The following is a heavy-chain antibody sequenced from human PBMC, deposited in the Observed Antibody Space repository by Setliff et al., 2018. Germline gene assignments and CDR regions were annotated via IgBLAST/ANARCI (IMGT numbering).Heavy chain of an antibody. CDR3: ARTGTYRYFDS. CDR2: IHYRGTT. V-gene: IGHV4-39*01. CDR1: GASINSGSNY. D-gene: IGHD1-7*01. Sequence: SETLSLTCTVSGASINSGSNYWGWIRQPPGKGLEWIGRIHYRGTTYSNASLASRLTLSVDTSKNRFSLKLTSVTASDTAVYYCARTGTYRYFDSWGQGTRVTVSS. J-gene: IGHJ4*02.